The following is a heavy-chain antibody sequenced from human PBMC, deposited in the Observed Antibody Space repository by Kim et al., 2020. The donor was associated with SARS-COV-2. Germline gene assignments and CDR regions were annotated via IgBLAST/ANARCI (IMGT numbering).Heavy chain of an antibody. J-gene: IGHJ3*02. V-gene: IGHV3-23*01. D-gene: IGHD3-9*01. CDR1: GFTFSSYA. CDR2: ISGGGGST. CDR3: AKPESFTIFVPGDAFDI. Sequence: GGSLRLSCAASGFTFSSYAMSWVRQAPGKGLYWVSAISGGGGSTYYADSVKGRFTISRDNSKNTLYLQMNSLKAEDTAVYYCAKPESFTIFVPGDAFDIWGQGTMVTVSS.